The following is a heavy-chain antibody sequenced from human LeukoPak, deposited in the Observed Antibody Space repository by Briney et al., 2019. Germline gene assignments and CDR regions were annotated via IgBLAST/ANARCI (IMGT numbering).Heavy chain of an antibody. CDR2: ISGSGGST. CDR1: GFTFSSYA. CDR3: ARDHYDSSGYLDY. Sequence: GSLRLSCAASGFTFSSYAMSWVRQAPGKGLEWVSAISGSGGSTYYADSVKGRFTISRDNSKNTLYLQMNSLRAEDTAVYYCARDHYDSSGYLDYWGQGTLVTVSS. D-gene: IGHD3-22*01. V-gene: IGHV3-23*01. J-gene: IGHJ4*02.